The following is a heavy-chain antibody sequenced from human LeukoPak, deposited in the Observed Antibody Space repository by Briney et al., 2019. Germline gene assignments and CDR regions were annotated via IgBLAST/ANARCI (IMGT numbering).Heavy chain of an antibody. V-gene: IGHV1-46*01. D-gene: IGHD3-10*01. CDR2: ITPSGGST. CDR1: GYTFTSYS. J-gene: IGHJ6*01. Sequence: ASLTLSCTASGYTFTSYSMHSVRQTPGQGLEWMGIITPSGGSTTSAQKFQGRVTMTRDTSTSTVYLELSSLRSEDTSVYYCARHPLMVFWGTASTVTVSS. CDR3: ARHPLMVF.